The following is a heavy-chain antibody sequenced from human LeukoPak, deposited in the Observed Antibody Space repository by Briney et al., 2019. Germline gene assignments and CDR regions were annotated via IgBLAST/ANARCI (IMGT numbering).Heavy chain of an antibody. D-gene: IGHD5-12*01. Sequence: GRSPRLSCAVSGFTFSSYAMSLVSQAPGKWLEWVSAISGSGGSTYCSDSVKGRLTISRDNSKNTLYPQMHSLRAEDTAVYYCAKITATADAFDIWGQGTMVTVSS. V-gene: IGHV3-23*01. J-gene: IGHJ3*02. CDR1: GFTFSSYA. CDR3: AKITATADAFDI. CDR2: ISGSGGST.